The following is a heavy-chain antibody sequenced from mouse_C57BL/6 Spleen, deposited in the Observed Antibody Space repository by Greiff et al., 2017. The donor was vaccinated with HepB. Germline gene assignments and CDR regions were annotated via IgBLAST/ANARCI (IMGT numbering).Heavy chain of an antibody. Sequence: EVQLQQSGAELVRPGASVKLSCTASGFNIKDDYMHWVKQRPEQGLEWIGWIDPENGDTEYASKFQGKATITADTSSNTAYLQLSSLTSEDTAVYYCTTMATTGFAYWGQRTLVTVSA. J-gene: IGHJ3*01. CDR1: GFNIKDDY. CDR3: TTMATTGFAY. D-gene: IGHD2-2*01. CDR2: IDPENGDT. V-gene: IGHV14-4*01.